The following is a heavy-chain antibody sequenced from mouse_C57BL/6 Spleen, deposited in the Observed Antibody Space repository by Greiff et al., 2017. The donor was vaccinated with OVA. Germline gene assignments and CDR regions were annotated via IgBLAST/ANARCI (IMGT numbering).Heavy chain of an antibody. J-gene: IGHJ1*03. D-gene: IGHD1-1*01. CDR2: IRNKANGYTT. Sequence: EVMLVESGGGLVQPGGSLSLSCAASGFTFTDYYMSWVRQPPGKALEWLGFIRNKANGYTTEYSASVKGRFTISRDNSQSILYLQMNALRAEDSATYYCARHYYGSYWYFDVWGTGTTVTVSS. CDR1: GFTFTDYY. V-gene: IGHV7-3*01. CDR3: ARHYYGSYWYFDV.